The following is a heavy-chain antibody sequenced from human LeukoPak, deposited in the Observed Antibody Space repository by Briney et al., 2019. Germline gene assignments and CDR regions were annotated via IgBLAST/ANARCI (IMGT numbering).Heavy chain of an antibody. Sequence: SETLSLTCTVSGASFSRYYWSWIRQSPGKGLEWIGRIYGRASTSYNPSLMNRVTMSVDTSKNHFSLQLTSVTAADTAVYYCARYDSRGSASTKFDYWGPGIQVTVSS. V-gene: IGHV4-59*04. CDR1: GASFSRYY. CDR2: IYGRAST. J-gene: IGHJ4*02. D-gene: IGHD3-3*01. CDR3: ARYDSRGSASTKFDY.